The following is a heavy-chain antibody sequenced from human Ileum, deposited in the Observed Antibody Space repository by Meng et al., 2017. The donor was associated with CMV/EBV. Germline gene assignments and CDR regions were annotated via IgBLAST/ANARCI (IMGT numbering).Heavy chain of an antibody. CDR3: AKRTVVVPAALGPREYYFDS. CDR2: IRHDGSDK. Sequence: GESLKISCAASGFSFISYGMHWVRQTPDKGLEWVAFIRHDGSDKYYADSVKGRFTISRDNSKNTLYLQMNSLRAEDTAVYYCAKRTVVVPAALGPREYYFDSWGQGTLVTVSS. D-gene: IGHD2-2*01. J-gene: IGHJ4*02. V-gene: IGHV3-30*02. CDR1: GFSFISYG.